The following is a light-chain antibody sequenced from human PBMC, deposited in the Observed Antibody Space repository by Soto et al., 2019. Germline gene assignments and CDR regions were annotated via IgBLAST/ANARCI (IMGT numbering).Light chain of an antibody. J-gene: IGKJ1*01. CDR1: QSVSSSY. CDR2: GAS. CDR3: QQYGSLTET. V-gene: IGKV3-20*01. Sequence: EIVMAQSPGTLSLAPGARSPLSCRASQSVSSSYLAWYQQKPGQAPRLLIYGASSRATGIPERFSGSGSGTDFTLTISRLEPEDFAVYYCQQYGSLTETFGQGTKVDIK.